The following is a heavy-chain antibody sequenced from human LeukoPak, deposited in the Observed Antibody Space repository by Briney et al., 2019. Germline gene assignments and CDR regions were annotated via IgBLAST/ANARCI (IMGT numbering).Heavy chain of an antibody. CDR1: GFTFSSYW. D-gene: IGHD3-16*02. J-gene: IGHJ4*02. Sequence: PGGSLRLSCAASGFTFSSYWMHWVRQAPGKGLVWVSRINSDGSSTRFADSVKGRFTISRDNAENTLYLQMNSLRAEDTAVYYCAREADYVWGSYRPHYFDYWGQGTLVTVSS. CDR2: INSDGSST. V-gene: IGHV3-74*01. CDR3: AREADYVWGSYRPHYFDY.